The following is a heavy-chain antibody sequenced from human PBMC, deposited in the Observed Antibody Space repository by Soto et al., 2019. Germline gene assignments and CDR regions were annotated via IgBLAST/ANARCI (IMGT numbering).Heavy chain of an antibody. CDR2: INHTGST. D-gene: IGHD3-3*01. CDR3: ARGQSGFWSVYYTRYYYGMDV. J-gene: IGHJ6*02. V-gene: IGHV4-34*01. Sequence: PSETRSLTCAVYGGSFSGYYWSLIRQPSGKVRECIGEINHTGSTNCNPSLKSRVTISVDTXKNHFSLKLRSVTAADTAVYYCARGQSGFWSVYYTRYYYGMDVWGQGTTVTVSS. CDR1: GGSFSGYY.